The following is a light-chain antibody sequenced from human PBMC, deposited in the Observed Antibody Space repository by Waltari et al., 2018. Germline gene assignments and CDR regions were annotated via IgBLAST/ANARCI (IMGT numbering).Light chain of an antibody. V-gene: IGKV1-27*01. Sequence: DIQMTQSPYSLSASIGDRVTITCRARHDITNYLAWFQQKPGKVPMLLIYAASTLDSGVPSRFSGSGSGTLFTLTINGLQPEDVATYYCQKDNNSPWTFGPGTRVDIK. CDR1: HDITNY. J-gene: IGKJ1*01. CDR2: AAS. CDR3: QKDNNSPWT.